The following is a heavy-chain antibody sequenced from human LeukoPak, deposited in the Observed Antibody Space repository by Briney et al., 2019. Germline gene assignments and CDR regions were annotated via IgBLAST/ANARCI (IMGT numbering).Heavy chain of an antibody. Sequence: GGSLRLSCAASGFTFSSYWMHWVRQAPGKGLVWVSRINSDGSSTSYADSVKGRFTISRDNAKNSLYLQMNSLRAEDMALYYCAKGGGYSYGNNWFDPWGQGTLVTVSS. J-gene: IGHJ5*02. D-gene: IGHD5-18*01. CDR1: GFTFSSYW. CDR2: INSDGSST. CDR3: AKGGGYSYGNNWFDP. V-gene: IGHV3-74*01.